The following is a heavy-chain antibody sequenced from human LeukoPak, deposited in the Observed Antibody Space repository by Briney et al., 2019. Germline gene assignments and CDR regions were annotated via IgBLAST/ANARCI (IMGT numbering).Heavy chain of an antibody. D-gene: IGHD4-17*01. CDR3: ARDPSLDYGDYLSDYYYYGMDV. CDR2: IYYSGST. CDR1: GGSISSYY. Sequence: SETLSLTCTVSGGSISSYYWSWIRQPPGKGLEWIGYIYYSGSTNYNPPLKSRVTISVDTSKNQFSLKLSSVTAADTAVYYCARDPSLDYGDYLSDYYYYGMDVWGQGTTVTVSS. J-gene: IGHJ6*02. V-gene: IGHV4-59*12.